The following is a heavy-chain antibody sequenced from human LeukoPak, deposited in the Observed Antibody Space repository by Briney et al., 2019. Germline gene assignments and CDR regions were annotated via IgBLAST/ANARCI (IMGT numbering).Heavy chain of an antibody. Sequence: GGSVRLSCAASGFTFSSYWMSWVRQAPGRGLEWVANIKEDGSEKYYVDSVKARFTISRDNAKNSLYLQMNSLRAEDTAVYYCARGRYFDYWGQGTLVTVSS. J-gene: IGHJ4*02. CDR2: IKEDGSEK. CDR1: GFTFSSYW. V-gene: IGHV3-7*01. CDR3: ARGRYFDY.